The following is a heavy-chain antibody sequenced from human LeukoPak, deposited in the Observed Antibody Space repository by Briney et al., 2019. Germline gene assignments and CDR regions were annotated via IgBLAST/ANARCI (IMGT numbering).Heavy chain of an antibody. V-gene: IGHV3-23*01. D-gene: IGHD1-26*01. CDR3: AKAYTRMLGATTFFDY. Sequence: GSLRLSCAASGFIFSTYAMTWVRQAPGKGLEWVSVMSGSGETTYYADSVKGRFTISRDNSKNTLYLQMNNLRVEDTARYYCAKAYTRMLGATTFFDYWGQGTLATVSS. CDR2: MSGSGETT. J-gene: IGHJ4*02. CDR1: GFIFSTYA.